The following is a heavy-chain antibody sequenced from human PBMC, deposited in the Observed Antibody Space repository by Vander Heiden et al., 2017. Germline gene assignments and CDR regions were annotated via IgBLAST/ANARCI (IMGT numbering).Heavy chain of an antibody. CDR1: RGSLSGYY. CDR2: IYTSGST. CDR3: ARNRYCTSTSCYYWFDP. D-gene: IGHD2-2*01. Sequence: QVQLQESGRGLVNPSETLSLPRPASRGSLSGYYWTWSRQPAGKGLEWIGRIYTSGSTNYNPSLKSRVAMSVDTSKNQFSLKMTSVTAADTAVYYCARNRYCTSTSCYYWFDPWGQGTLVTVSS. J-gene: IGHJ5*02. V-gene: IGHV4-4*07.